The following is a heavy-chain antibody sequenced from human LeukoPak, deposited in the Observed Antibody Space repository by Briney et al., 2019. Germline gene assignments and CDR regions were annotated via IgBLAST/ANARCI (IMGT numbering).Heavy chain of an antibody. CDR1: AFTFSSYG. Sequence: GGSLRLSCAASAFTFSSYGMHWVRQAPGKGLEWVAVISYDGSDKYYADSVKGRFTISRDNSKNTLYLQMNSLRAEDTAVYYCAKDISGGDCPDYWGQGTLVTVFS. D-gene: IGHD2-21*02. CDR2: ISYDGSDK. CDR3: AKDISGGDCPDY. V-gene: IGHV3-30*18. J-gene: IGHJ4*02.